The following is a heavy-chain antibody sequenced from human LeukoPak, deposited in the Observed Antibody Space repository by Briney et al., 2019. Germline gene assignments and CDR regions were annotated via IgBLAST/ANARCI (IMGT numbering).Heavy chain of an antibody. V-gene: IGHV4-59*08. CDR3: ARGVLERRRKYYFDY. CDR1: GGSISGYY. Sequence: TSETLSLTCTVSGGSISGYYWSWIRQSPEKGLESIGFIYSTGSTNYNPSLKSRVTVSIDTSQNQFSLRLSSVTAADTAVYYCARGVLERRRKYYFDYWGQGTLVTVSS. CDR2: IYSTGST. D-gene: IGHD1-1*01. J-gene: IGHJ4*02.